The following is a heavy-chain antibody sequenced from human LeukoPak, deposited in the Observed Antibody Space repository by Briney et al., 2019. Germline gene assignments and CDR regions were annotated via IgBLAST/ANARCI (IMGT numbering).Heavy chain of an antibody. CDR1: GYSISSGYY. J-gene: IGHJ4*02. V-gene: IGHV4-38-2*02. D-gene: IGHD5-12*01. CDR2: IYHSGST. Sequence: SETLSLTCTVSGYSISSGYYWGWIRQPPGKGLEWIGSIYHSGSTYYNPSLKSRVTISVDTSKNQLSLKLSSVTAADTAVYYCARSVVATILGYYFDYWGQGTLVTVSS. CDR3: ARSVVATILGYYFDY.